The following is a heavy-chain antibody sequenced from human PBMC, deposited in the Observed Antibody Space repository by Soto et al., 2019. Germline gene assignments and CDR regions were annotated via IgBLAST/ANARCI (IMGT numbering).Heavy chain of an antibody. J-gene: IGHJ4*02. CDR1: GFTFSSHS. CDR2: ISGSGRST. Sequence: GSLRLSCAASGFTFSSHSMSWVRQAPGKGLEWVSAISGSGRSTYYADSVKGRFTISRDNSKNTLYLQMNSLRAEDTAEYYCLRYFEWLYFDYWGQGTLVTVSS. V-gene: IGHV3-23*01. D-gene: IGHD3-9*01. CDR3: LRYFEWLYFDY.